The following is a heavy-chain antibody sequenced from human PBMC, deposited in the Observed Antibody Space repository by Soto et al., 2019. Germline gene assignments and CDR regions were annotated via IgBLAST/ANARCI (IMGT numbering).Heavy chain of an antibody. J-gene: IGHJ4*02. D-gene: IGHD6-13*01. CDR1: GFTFDDYA. V-gene: IGHV3-9*01. CDR3: AKDIVAAALNYFDY. Sequence: PGGSLRLSCAASGFTFDDYAMHWVRQAPGKGLEWVSGISWNSGSIGYADSVEGRFTISRDNAKNSLYLQMNSLRAEDTALYYCAKDIVAAALNYFDYWGQGTLVTVSS. CDR2: ISWNSGSI.